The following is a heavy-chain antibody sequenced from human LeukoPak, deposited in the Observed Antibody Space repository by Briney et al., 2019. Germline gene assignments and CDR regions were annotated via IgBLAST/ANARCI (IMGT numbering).Heavy chain of an antibody. CDR1: GFFFSTYA. D-gene: IGHD4-17*01. CDR3: ARVGPPGPPYGDYTHFDF. Sequence: GGSLRLSCAASGFFFSTYAMSWVRQAPGKGLEWVSAISSRSHSQYYADSVKGRFTISRDNSKKTLYLQMNSLGAEDTAVYYCARVGPPGPPYGDYTHFDFWGQGTLVTVSS. V-gene: IGHV3-23*01. J-gene: IGHJ4*02. CDR2: ISSRSHSQ.